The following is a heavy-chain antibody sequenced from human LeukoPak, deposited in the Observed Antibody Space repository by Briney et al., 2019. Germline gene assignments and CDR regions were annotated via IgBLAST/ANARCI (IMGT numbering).Heavy chain of an antibody. Sequence: SETLSLTCTVSGGSISSSSYYWGWIRQPPGKGLEWIGSIYYSGSTYYNPSLKSRVTISVDTSKNQFSLKLSSVTAADTAVYYCARPYYDQNWFDPWGQGTLVTVSS. CDR1: GGSISSSSYY. D-gene: IGHD3-22*01. CDR3: ARPYYDQNWFDP. V-gene: IGHV4-39*01. J-gene: IGHJ5*02. CDR2: IYYSGST.